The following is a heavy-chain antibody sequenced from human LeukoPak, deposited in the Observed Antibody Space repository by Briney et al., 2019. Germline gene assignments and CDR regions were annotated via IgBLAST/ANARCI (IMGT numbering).Heavy chain of an antibody. CDR2: IIPIFGTA. Sequence: SVKVSCKASGGTFSSYAISWVRQAPGQGLEWMGGIIPIFGTANYAQKFQGRVTITADESTSTAYMELRSLRSDDTAVYYCARDSGYYDSSGYDEWGQGTLVTVSS. V-gene: IGHV1-69*13. CDR1: GGTFSSYA. J-gene: IGHJ4*02. CDR3: ARDSGYYDSSGYDE. D-gene: IGHD3-22*01.